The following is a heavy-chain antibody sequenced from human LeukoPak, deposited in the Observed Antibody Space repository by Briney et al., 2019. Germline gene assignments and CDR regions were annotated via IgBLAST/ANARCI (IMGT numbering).Heavy chain of an antibody. Sequence: SETLSLTCTVSGDSISSGDYYWSWIRQPGGKGLQWIGRISRSGSTNYNPSLKSRVTISVDTSKNQFSLKLSPVIAADTAVYYCARVGVDYSGNIIKYYFDYWGQGTLVTVSS. V-gene: IGHV4-61*02. CDR1: GDSISSGDYY. J-gene: IGHJ4*02. D-gene: IGHD4-23*01. CDR3: ARVGVDYSGNIIKYYFDY. CDR2: ISRSGST.